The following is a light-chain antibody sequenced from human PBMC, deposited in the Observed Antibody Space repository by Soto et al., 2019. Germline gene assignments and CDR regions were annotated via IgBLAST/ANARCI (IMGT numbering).Light chain of an antibody. CDR1: QSVSSSY. CDR2: GAS. V-gene: IGKV3-20*01. Sequence: EIVLTKYKGTLSLSPGERATLSCRSGQSVSSSYLAWYQQKPGQAPRLLIYGASSRATGIPDRFSGSGSGTDFTLTISRLEPEDFAVYYCQQYGSSLTWTFGQGTKADI. J-gene: IGKJ1*01. CDR3: QQYGSSLTWT.